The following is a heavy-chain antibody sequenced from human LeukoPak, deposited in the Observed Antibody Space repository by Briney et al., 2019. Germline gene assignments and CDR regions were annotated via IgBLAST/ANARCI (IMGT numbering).Heavy chain of an antibody. V-gene: IGHV1-18*01. CDR1: GYTFTSYG. Sequence: ASVKVSCKASGYTFTSYGISWVRQAPGQGLEWMGWISAYNGNTNYAQKLQGRVTMTTDTSTSTAYMELRSLRSDDTAVYYCARGSLLWFGELPHYYYCYGMDVWGQGTTVTVSS. J-gene: IGHJ6*02. D-gene: IGHD3-10*01. CDR2: ISAYNGNT. CDR3: ARGSLLWFGELPHYYYCYGMDV.